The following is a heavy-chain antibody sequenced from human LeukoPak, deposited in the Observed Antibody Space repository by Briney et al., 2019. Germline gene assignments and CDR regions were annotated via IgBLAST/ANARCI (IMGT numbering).Heavy chain of an antibody. J-gene: IGHJ3*02. V-gene: IGHV3-30*02. CDR3: AKPSTGRVHDAFDI. Sequence: GGSLRLSCAASGFTFSSYGMHWARQAPGKGLEWVAFIRYDGSNKYYADSVKGRFTIYRDNSKNTLYLQMNSLRAEDTAVYYCAKPSTGRVHDAFDIWGQGTMVTVSS. CDR1: GFTFSSYG. D-gene: IGHD1-14*01. CDR2: IRYDGSNK.